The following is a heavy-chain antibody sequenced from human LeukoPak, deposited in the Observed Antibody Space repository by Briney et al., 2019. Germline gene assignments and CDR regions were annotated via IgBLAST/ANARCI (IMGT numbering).Heavy chain of an antibody. Sequence: GGSLRLSCAASGFTFSSYSMNWVRQAPGKGLEWVSSITSSSGYIYYADSVKGRLTISRDNAKNSLYLQMNSLRAEDTAVYYCARDSGYDFVPYYFDYWGQGTLVTVSS. J-gene: IGHJ4*02. CDR2: ITSSSGYI. V-gene: IGHV3-21*01. D-gene: IGHD5-12*01. CDR1: GFTFSSYS. CDR3: ARDSGYDFVPYYFDY.